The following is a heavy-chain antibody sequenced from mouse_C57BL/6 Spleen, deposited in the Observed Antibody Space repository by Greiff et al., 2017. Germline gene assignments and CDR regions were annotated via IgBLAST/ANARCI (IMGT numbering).Heavy chain of an antibody. CDR2: IFPGSGST. CDR3: ALITTVVAPYAMDY. Sequence: QVQLQQSGPELVKPGASVKISCKASGYTFTDYYINWVKQRPGQGLEWIGWIFPGSGSTYYNEKFKGKARLSVDKSSSTAYMLLSSLTSEDSAVYFCALITTVVAPYAMDYWGQGTSVTVSS. J-gene: IGHJ4*01. D-gene: IGHD1-1*01. V-gene: IGHV1-75*01. CDR1: GYTFTDYY.